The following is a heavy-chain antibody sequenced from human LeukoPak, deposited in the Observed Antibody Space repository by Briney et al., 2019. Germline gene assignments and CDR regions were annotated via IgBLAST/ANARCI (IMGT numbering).Heavy chain of an antibody. CDR3: ARDYAFDI. Sequence: PSETLSLTCTVSGDSISSYYWSWIRQPPGKGLEWIGYIYYIGSTNYNPSLKSRVTISVDTSNNQFSLNLNSVTAACTAVYHCARDYAFDIWGQGTMVTVSS. V-gene: IGHV4-59*01. CDR1: GDSISSYY. J-gene: IGHJ3*02. CDR2: IYYIGST.